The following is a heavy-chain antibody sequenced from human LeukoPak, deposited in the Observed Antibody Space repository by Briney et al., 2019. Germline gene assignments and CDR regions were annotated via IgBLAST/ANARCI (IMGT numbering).Heavy chain of an antibody. D-gene: IGHD3-9*01. J-gene: IGHJ3*02. CDR2: ISSSSSYI. Sequence: GGSLRLSCAASGFTFSSYSMNWVRRAPGKGLEWVSSISSSSSYIYYADSVKGRFTISRDNAKNSLYLQMNSLRAEDTAVYYCARDGWPYYDILTGYYVTGAFDIWGQGTMVTVSS. CDR3: ARDGWPYYDILTGYYVTGAFDI. V-gene: IGHV3-21*01. CDR1: GFTFSSYS.